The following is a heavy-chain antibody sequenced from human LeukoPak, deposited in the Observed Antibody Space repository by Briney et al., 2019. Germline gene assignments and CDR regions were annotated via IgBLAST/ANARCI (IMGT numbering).Heavy chain of an antibody. V-gene: IGHV3-7*01. CDR1: GLTFIGFG. Sequence: PGGPWSFSFAASGLTFIGFGWGWVRQAPGKGRRWVANIKQDGSEKYYVDSGKGRFTISRDNAKNSLYLQMNSLRAEDTAVYYCARMAGTDLPFDYWGQGTLVTVSS. CDR2: IKQDGSEK. D-gene: IGHD6-19*01. CDR3: ARMAGTDLPFDY. J-gene: IGHJ4*02.